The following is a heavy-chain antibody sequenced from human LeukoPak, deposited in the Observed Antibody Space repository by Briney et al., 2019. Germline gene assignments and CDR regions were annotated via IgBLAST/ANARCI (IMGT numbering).Heavy chain of an antibody. D-gene: IGHD3-22*01. V-gene: IGHV3-48*04. CDR1: GFTFSSYS. Sequence: GGSLRLSCVASGFTFSSYSMNWVRQAPGEGLEWVSYISSLSGTIYYADSVKGRFPISRDNAKNSLYLQMNSLRAEDTAVYYCARVERYYYDRRTDDYWGQGTLVTVSS. J-gene: IGHJ4*02. CDR2: ISSLSGTI. CDR3: ARVERYYYDRRTDDY.